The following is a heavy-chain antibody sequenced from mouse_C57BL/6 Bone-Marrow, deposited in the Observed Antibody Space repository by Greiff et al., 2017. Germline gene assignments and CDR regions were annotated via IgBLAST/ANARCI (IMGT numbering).Heavy chain of an antibody. V-gene: IGHV1-9*01. CDR1: GYTFTGYW. D-gene: IGHD2-4*01. CDR3: ARFYYDDDEGTWFAY. Sequence: QVQLQQSGAELMKPGASVKLSCKATGYTFTGYWIEWVKQRPGHGLEWIGEILPGSGSTNYNEKFKGKATFTADTSSNTAYLQLRRLTTEDSAIYYCARFYYDDDEGTWFAYWGQGTLVTVSA. CDR2: ILPGSGST. J-gene: IGHJ3*01.